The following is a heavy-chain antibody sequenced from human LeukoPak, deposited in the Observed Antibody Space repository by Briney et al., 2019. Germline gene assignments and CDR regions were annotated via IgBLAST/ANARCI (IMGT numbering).Heavy chain of an antibody. CDR1: GFTFSGYS. J-gene: IGHJ4*02. CDR3: ARWFSSGWYYLDY. D-gene: IGHD6-19*01. Sequence: PGGSLRLSCAASGFTFSGYSMNWVRQAPGKGLEWVSGISGSGDITDYADSVKGRFTISRDTSKNTLYLHMNSLRADDTAIYYCARWFSSGWYYLDYGGREPLVTVSS. V-gene: IGHV3-23*01. CDR2: ISGSGDIT.